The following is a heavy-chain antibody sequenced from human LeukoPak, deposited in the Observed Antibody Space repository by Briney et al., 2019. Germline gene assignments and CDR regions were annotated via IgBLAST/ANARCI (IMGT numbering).Heavy chain of an antibody. D-gene: IGHD5-24*01. Sequence: PGGSLRLSCAASGFTFSSYGMHWVRQAPGKGLEWVAVISYDGSNKYYAGSVKGRFTISRDNSKNTLYLQMNSLRAEDTAVYYCAKVDLEMAPNWGFDYWGQGTLVTVSS. CDR1: GFTFSSYG. CDR3: AKVDLEMAPNWGFDY. J-gene: IGHJ4*02. CDR2: ISYDGSNK. V-gene: IGHV3-30*18.